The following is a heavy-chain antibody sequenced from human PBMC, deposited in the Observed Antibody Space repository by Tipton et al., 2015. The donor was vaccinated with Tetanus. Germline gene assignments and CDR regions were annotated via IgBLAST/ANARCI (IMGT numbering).Heavy chain of an antibody. V-gene: IGHV3-33*01. Sequence: TASGFIFSSYGIHWVRQAPGKGLEWVAVSWYDGTDKYYADSVKGRFTISRDNSKNTLYLQMDSLRAEDTAVYYCAREADCRGGSCFPGAFDNWGQGTQVTVSS. CDR2: SWYDGTDK. CDR1: GFIFSSYG. J-gene: IGHJ4*02. D-gene: IGHD2-15*01. CDR3: AREADCRGGSCFPGAFDN.